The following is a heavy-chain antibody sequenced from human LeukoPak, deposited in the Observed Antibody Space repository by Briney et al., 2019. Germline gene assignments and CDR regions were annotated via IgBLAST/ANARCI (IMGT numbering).Heavy chain of an antibody. J-gene: IGHJ1*01. D-gene: IGHD4-23*01. V-gene: IGHV4-59*01. CDR2: IYYSGST. Sequence: PSETLSLTCTVSGGSISSYYWSWIRQPPGKGLEWIGYIYYSGSTNYNPSLKSRVTISVDTSKNQFSLKLSSVTAADTAVYYCARTEVYGGNSSPEYFQHWGQGTLVTVSS. CDR1: GGSISSYY. CDR3: ARTEVYGGNSSPEYFQH.